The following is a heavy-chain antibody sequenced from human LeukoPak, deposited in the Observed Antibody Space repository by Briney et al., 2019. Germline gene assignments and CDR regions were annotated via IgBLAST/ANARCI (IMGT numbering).Heavy chain of an antibody. D-gene: IGHD6-19*01. V-gene: IGHV5-51*01. J-gene: IGHJ4*02. CDR1: GYSFTSYW. CDR3: ARQRPEQWLVLGD. CDR2: IYPSDSDT. Sequence: GESLKISCKGSGYSFTSYWIGWVRQMPGKGLEGMGIIYPSDSDTRYSPSFQGQVTISADRSISTAYLQWSSLKASDSAMYYCARQRPEQWLVLGDWGQGTLVTVSS.